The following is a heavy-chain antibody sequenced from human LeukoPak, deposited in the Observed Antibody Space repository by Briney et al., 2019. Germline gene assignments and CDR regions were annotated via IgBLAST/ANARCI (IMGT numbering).Heavy chain of an antibody. CDR3: TRDAAGGDYTNWFDP. J-gene: IGHJ5*02. D-gene: IGHD2-21*02. CDR2: IRSKAYGGTT. V-gene: IGHV3-49*04. Sequence: GGSLRLSCTASGFTFGDYAMSWVRQAPGKGLEWVGFIRSKAYGGTTEYAASVKGRFTISRDDSKSIAYLQMNSLKTEDTAVYYCTRDAAGGDYTNWFDPWGQGTLVTVSS. CDR1: GFTFGDYA.